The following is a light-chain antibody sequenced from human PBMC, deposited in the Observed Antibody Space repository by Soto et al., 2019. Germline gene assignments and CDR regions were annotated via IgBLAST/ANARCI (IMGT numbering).Light chain of an antibody. V-gene: IGKV1-39*01. CDR3: QQSYNTPIT. J-gene: IGKJ5*01. Sequence: DIQMTQSPSSLSAAVGDRVSITFRASQSISSYLNWYQQKPGKAPKLLIYAISNLQGGVPSRFSGSGSGTDFTLTISSLQPEHFATYYCQQSYNTPITFGQGTRLEIK. CDR2: AIS. CDR1: QSISSY.